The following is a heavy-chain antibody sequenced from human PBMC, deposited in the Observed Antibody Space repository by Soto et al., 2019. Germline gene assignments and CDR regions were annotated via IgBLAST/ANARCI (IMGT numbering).Heavy chain of an antibody. CDR3: AKGVGYCSGGSCYPSLDYFDY. J-gene: IGHJ4*02. CDR1: GFTFSSYA. D-gene: IGHD2-15*01. CDR2: ISGSGGST. Sequence: EVQLLESGGGLVQPGGSLRLSCAASGFTFSSYAMSWVRQAPGKGLEWVSAISGSGGSTYYADSVKGRFTISRDNSKNALYLQLNRRRAEDTAVYYCAKGVGYCSGGSCYPSLDYFDYWGQGTLVTVSS. V-gene: IGHV3-23*01.